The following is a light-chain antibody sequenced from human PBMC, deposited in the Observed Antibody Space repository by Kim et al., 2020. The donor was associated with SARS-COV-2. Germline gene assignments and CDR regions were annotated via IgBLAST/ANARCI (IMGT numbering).Light chain of an antibody. J-gene: IGLJ1*01. CDR1: SSNIGAGYD. V-gene: IGLV1-40*01. Sequence: QSVLTQPPSVSGAPGQRVTTSCTGSSSNIGAGYDVHWCQQLPGTAPKLLIYGNSNRPSGVPDRFSGSKSGTSASLAITGLRAEDEADYYCQSYDSSLSGYVFGTGTKVTVL. CDR2: GNS. CDR3: QSYDSSLSGYV.